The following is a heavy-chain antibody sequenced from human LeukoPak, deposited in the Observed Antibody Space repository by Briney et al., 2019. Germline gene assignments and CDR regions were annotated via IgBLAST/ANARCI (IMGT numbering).Heavy chain of an antibody. CDR1: GFTFSSYA. J-gene: IGHJ4*02. CDR2: ISGSGGST. V-gene: IGHV3-23*01. D-gene: IGHD5-24*01. Sequence: AGGSLRLSCAASGFTFSSYAMHWVRQAPGKGLEWVSAISGSGGSTYYADSVKGRFTISRDNSKNTLYLQMNSLRAEDTAVYYCAKVLEMATILDLYYFDYWGQGTLVTVSS. CDR3: AKVLEMATILDLYYFDY.